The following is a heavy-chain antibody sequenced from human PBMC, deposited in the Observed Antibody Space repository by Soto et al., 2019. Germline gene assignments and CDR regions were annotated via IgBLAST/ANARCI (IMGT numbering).Heavy chain of an antibody. V-gene: IGHV3-30*18. Sequence: QVQLVESGGGVVQPGRSLRLSCAASGFTFSSYGMHWVRQAPGKGLEWAAVISYDGSNKYYADSVKGRFTISRDNSKNTLDVQMTSVRAEDTAVYYCAKDVNRYCSSTSCLSYYGMDFWGQGTTVTVSS. D-gene: IGHD2-2*01. CDR3: AKDVNRYCSSTSCLSYYGMDF. J-gene: IGHJ6*02. CDR2: ISYDGSNK. CDR1: GFTFSSYG.